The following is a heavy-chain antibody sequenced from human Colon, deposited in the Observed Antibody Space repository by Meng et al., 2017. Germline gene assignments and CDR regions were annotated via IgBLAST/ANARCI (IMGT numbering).Heavy chain of an antibody. CDR2: IYHSGST. CDR3: ASFPPPGKQWLVTDY. D-gene: IGHD6-19*01. Sequence: QGPLRGSGPVLGKPSGTWSPTCACAGGSISSSNWWSWVRQPPGKGLEWIGEIYHSGSTNYNPSLKSRVTISVDKSKNQFSLKLSSVTAADTAVYYCASFPPPGKQWLVTDYWGQGTLVTVSS. CDR1: GGSISSSNW. V-gene: IGHV4-4*02. J-gene: IGHJ4*02.